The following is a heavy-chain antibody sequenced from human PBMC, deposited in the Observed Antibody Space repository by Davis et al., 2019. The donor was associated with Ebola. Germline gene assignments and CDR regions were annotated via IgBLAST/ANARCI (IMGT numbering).Heavy chain of an antibody. J-gene: IGHJ4*02. Sequence: GESLKISCAASGFTFSSYWMRWVRQAPGKGLEWVANIKQDGSEKYYVDSVKGRFTISRDNAKNSLYLQMNSLRAEDTAVYYCAREMTTYSSGWYLDAYYFDYWGQGTLVTVSS. D-gene: IGHD6-19*01. CDR2: IKQDGSEK. CDR1: GFTFSSYW. CDR3: AREMTTYSSGWYLDAYYFDY. V-gene: IGHV3-7*03.